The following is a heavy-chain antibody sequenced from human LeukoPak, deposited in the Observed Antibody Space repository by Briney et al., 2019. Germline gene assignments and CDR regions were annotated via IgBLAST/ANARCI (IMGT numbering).Heavy chain of an antibody. CDR2: IIPILGIA. D-gene: IGHD3-3*01. J-gene: IGHJ5*02. CDR3: ARVNKPGFWSGYPGGAFDP. V-gene: IGHV1-69*02. Sequence: ASVKVSCKASGGTFSSYTISWVRQAPGQGLEWMGRIIPILGIANYAQKFQGRVTITGDKSTSTAYMELSSLRSEDTAVYYCARVNKPGFWSGYPGGAFDPWGQGTLVTVSS. CDR1: GGTFSSYT.